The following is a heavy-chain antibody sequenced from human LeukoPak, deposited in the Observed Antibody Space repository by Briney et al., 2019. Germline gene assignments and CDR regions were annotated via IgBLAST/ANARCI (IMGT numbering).Heavy chain of an antibody. CDR2: IKSKTDGGTT. CDR1: GFTFSYAW. J-gene: IGHJ6*03. CDR3: TRDVFHSTYYYYYMDV. D-gene: IGHD3-16*01. V-gene: IGHV3-15*01. Sequence: GGSLRLSCAASGFTFSYAWVSWVRQAPGKGLEWVGRIKSKTDGGTTDYTAPVNGRFTISRDDSKNTLYLQMNSLKTEDTAVYYCTRDVFHSTYYYYYMDVWGKGTTVTISS.